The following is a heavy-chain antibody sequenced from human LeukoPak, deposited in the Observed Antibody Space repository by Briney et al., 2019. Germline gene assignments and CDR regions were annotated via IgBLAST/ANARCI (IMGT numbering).Heavy chain of an antibody. CDR3: AKDITGTTSYFFDY. Sequence: GGSLRLSCAASGFTFSSYEMNWVRQAPGKGLEWVSYISSSGSTIYYADSVKGRFTISRDNAKNSLYLQMNSLRAEDMALYYCAKDITGTTSYFFDYWGQGTLVTVSS. CDR1: GFTFSSYE. D-gene: IGHD1-20*01. J-gene: IGHJ4*02. V-gene: IGHV3-48*03. CDR2: ISSSGSTI.